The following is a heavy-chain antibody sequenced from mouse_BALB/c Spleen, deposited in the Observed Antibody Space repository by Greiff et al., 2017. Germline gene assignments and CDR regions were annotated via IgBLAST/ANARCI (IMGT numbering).Heavy chain of an antibody. CDR3: ARHYGAMDY. J-gene: IGHJ4*01. Sequence: EVQLVESGGGLVKPGGSLKLSCAASGFTFSSYTMSWVRQTPEKRLEWVAYISNGGGSTYYPDTVKGRFTISRDNAKNTLYLQMSSLKSEDTAMYYCARHYGAMDYWGQGTSVTVSS. D-gene: IGHD1-1*02. V-gene: IGHV5-12-2*01. CDR1: GFTFSSYT. CDR2: ISNGGGST.